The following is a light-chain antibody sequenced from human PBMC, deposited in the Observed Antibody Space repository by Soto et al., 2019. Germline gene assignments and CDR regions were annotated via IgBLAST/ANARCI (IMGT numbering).Light chain of an antibody. V-gene: IGLV1-44*01. J-gene: IGLJ2*01. CDR1: SFNVGSNS. Sequence: QSVLTQPPSASGTPGQRVTISCSGSSFNVGSNSVNWYQHVPGTAPKLLIHSDNQRPPGVSVRFSASKSGTSASLAISWLPAGDGAGYYCAALDGSLNSPLFGGGTKLTVL. CDR3: AALDGSLNSPL. CDR2: SDN.